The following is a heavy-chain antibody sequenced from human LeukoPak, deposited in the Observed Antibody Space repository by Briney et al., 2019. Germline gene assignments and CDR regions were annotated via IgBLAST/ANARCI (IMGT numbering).Heavy chain of an antibody. J-gene: IGHJ4*02. V-gene: IGHV1-2*02. D-gene: IGHD6-6*01. Sequence: ASVKVSCKASGYSFTGYYMHWVRQAPGQGLEWMGWINPDSGGTNYAQKFQGRVTVTRDTSITTAYMELTRLRPDDTAMYYCARVWDRSSLSYDYWGQGTLVTVSS. CDR1: GYSFTGYY. CDR2: INPDSGGT. CDR3: ARVWDRSSLSYDY.